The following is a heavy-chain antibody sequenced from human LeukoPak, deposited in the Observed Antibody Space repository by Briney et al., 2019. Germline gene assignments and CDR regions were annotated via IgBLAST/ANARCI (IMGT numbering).Heavy chain of an antibody. CDR1: GGSFSGYY. Sequence: SETLSLTCAVYGGSFSGYYWSWIRQPPGKGLEWIGEIYHGGSTHYNPSLKSRVTISVDKSKNHFSLKLSSVTAADSAVYYCARGQYQLLGLDYWGQGTLVTVSS. CDR2: IYHGGST. CDR3: ARGQYQLLGLDY. V-gene: IGHV4-34*01. J-gene: IGHJ4*02. D-gene: IGHD2-2*01.